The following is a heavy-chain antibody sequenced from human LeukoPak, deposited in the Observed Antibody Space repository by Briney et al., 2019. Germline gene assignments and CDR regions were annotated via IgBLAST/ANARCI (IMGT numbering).Heavy chain of an antibody. CDR2: ISSSSSYI. J-gene: IGHJ3*02. CDR3: ASQDIVVVVAATVDAFDI. V-gene: IGHV3-21*01. D-gene: IGHD2-15*01. Sequence: PGGSLRLSCAASGFTFSSYSMNWVRQAPGKGLEWVSSISSSSSYIYYADSVKGRFTISRDNAKNSLYLQMNSLRAEDTAVYYCASQDIVVVVAATVDAFDIWGQGTMATVSS. CDR1: GFTFSSYS.